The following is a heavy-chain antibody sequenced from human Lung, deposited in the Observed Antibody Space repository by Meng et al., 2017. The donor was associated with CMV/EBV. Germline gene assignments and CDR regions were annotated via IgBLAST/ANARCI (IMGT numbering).Heavy chain of an antibody. CDR3: AKDRCGSASCTLGMAV. Sequence: GGSLRLXCVVSGLTFSTYGMSWVRQAPGEGLEWVSVIRGSDGSTHYADSAKGRFTISRDNSKNTLFLQMNSLRAEDTAVYYCAKDRCGSASCTLGMAVWGQGTTVTVSS. D-gene: IGHD2-2*01. J-gene: IGHJ6*02. CDR2: IRGSDGST. CDR1: GLTFSTYG. V-gene: IGHV3-23*01.